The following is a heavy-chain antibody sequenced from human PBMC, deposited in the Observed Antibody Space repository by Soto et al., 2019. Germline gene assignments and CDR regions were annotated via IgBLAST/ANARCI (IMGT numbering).Heavy chain of an antibody. J-gene: IGHJ6*02. CDR1: GYISTSFG. V-gene: IGHV1-18*01. D-gene: IGHD3-9*01. Sequence: QVQLVQSGAEVKKPGASVKVSCKVSGYISTSFGISWVRQAPGQGLEWMGWISGYSGKTDYAYNLQGRVSVTADKSMSTAYMELRSLRSNDTAVYYCGRVHLSGLSIDLWGQGTTVTVSS. CDR3: GRVHLSGLSIDL. CDR2: ISGYSGKT.